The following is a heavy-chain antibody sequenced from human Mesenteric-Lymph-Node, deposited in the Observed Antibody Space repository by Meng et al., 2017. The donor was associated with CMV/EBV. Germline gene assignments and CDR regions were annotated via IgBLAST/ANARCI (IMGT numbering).Heavy chain of an antibody. CDR2: MNPNSGNT. Sequence: CKASGYTFTSYDINWVRQATGQGLEWMGWMNPNSGNTGYAQKFQGRVTMTRNTSISTAYMELSSLRSEDTAVYYCARDLLKPHSFDYWGQGTLVTVSS. V-gene: IGHV1-8*01. J-gene: IGHJ4*02. CDR3: ARDLLKPHSFDY. CDR1: GYTFTSYD.